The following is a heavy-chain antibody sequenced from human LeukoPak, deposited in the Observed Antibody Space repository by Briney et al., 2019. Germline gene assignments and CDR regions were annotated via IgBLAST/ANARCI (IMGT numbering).Heavy chain of an antibody. V-gene: IGHV3-73*01. CDR3: TRLPGYCSGGSCYYNYYGMDV. CDR1: GFTFSGSA. J-gene: IGHJ6*02. CDR2: IRSKADSYAT. Sequence: GRSLRLSCAASGFTFSGSAMHWVRQASGKGLEWVGRIRSKADSYATAYAASVKGRFTISRDDSKNTAFLQMNSLKTEDTAVYYCTRLPGYCSGGSCYYNYYGMDVWGQGTTVTVSS. D-gene: IGHD2-15*01.